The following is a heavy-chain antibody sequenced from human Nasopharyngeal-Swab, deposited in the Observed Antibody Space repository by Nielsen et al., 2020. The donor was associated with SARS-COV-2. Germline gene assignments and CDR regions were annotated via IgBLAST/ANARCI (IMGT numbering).Heavy chain of an antibody. Sequence: GPTLVKPTQTLTLTCNFSGFSLSTSGVGGGGICQPPGKALEWLALIYWDDDKRYSPSLKSRLTITKDTSKNQVVLTMTNMDPVDTATYYCAHRLVGATNNWFDPWGQGTLVTVSS. CDR2: IYWDDDK. D-gene: IGHD1-26*01. CDR3: AHRLVGATNNWFDP. J-gene: IGHJ5*02. V-gene: IGHV2-5*02. CDR1: GFSLSTSGVG.